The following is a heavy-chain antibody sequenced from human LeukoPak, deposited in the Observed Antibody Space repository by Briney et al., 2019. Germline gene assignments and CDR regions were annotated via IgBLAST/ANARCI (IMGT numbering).Heavy chain of an antibody. V-gene: IGHV3-23*01. D-gene: IGHD6-6*01. J-gene: IGHJ6*02. CDR2: ISGSGGST. Sequence: GGSLRLSCAASGFTFSSYAMSWVRQAPGKGLEWASAISGSGGSTYYADSVKGRFTISRDNSKNTLYLQMNSLRAEDTAVYYWAKPDSSSFDYYYYGMDVWGQGTTVTVSS. CDR1: GFTFSSYA. CDR3: AKPDSSSFDYYYYGMDV.